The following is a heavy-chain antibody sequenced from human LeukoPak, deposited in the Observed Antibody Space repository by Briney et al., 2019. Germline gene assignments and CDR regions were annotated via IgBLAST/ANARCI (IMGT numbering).Heavy chain of an antibody. CDR2: IYYSGST. D-gene: IGHD6-13*01. Sequence: PSETLSLTCTVSGGSISSYYWSGIRQPPGKGLEWIGYIYYSGSTNYNPSLKSRVTISVDTSKNQFSLKLSSVTAADTAVYYCARDGEQQLAFDYWGQGTLVTVSS. J-gene: IGHJ4*02. CDR3: ARDGEQQLAFDY. V-gene: IGHV4-59*01. CDR1: GGSISSYY.